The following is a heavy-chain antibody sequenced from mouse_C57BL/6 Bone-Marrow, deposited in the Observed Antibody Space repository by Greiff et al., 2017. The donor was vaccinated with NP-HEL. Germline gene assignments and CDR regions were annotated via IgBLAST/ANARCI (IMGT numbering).Heavy chain of an antibody. J-gene: IGHJ2*01. D-gene: IGHD2-1*01. Sequence: VQLKQSGPELVKPGASVKISCKASGYTFTDYYMNWVKQSHGKSLEWIGDINPNNGGTSYNQKFKGKATLTVDKSSSTAYMELRSLTSEDSAVYYCARSSGFIGNLYLFDYWGQGTTLTVSS. CDR1: GYTFTDYY. V-gene: IGHV1-26*01. CDR3: ARSSGFIGNLYLFDY. CDR2: INPNNGGT.